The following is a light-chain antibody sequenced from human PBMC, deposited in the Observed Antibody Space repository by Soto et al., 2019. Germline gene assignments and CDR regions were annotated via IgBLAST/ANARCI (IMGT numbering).Light chain of an antibody. CDR2: GAS. J-gene: IGKJ3*01. CDR3: QQYGSLLT. Sequence: EIVLTQSPGTLSLSPGERATLSCRASQSVSSSYLAWYQQKPGQAPGLLIYGASSRATGIPDRFSGSGSGTDFTLTISRLEPEDFAVYYCQQYGSLLTFGPGTKVDSK. V-gene: IGKV3-20*01. CDR1: QSVSSSY.